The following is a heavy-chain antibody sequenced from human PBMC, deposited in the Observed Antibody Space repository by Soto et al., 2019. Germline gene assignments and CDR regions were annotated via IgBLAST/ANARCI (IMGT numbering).Heavy chain of an antibody. CDR3: ARFEGPGTSIYYGMDV. D-gene: IGHD1-1*01. V-gene: IGHV4-59*01. J-gene: IGHJ6*02. CDR1: GGSISSYY. Sequence: QVQLQESGPGLVKPSETLSLTCTVSGGSISSYYWSWIRQPPGKGLEWIGYIYYSGSTNYNPSLKSRVTISVDTSKNQFSLKLSSVTAADTAVYYCARFEGPGTSIYYGMDVWGQGTTVTVSS. CDR2: IYYSGST.